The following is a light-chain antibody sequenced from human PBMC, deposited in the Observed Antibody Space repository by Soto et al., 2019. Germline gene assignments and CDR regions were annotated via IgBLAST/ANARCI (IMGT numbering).Light chain of an antibody. CDR2: AAS. CDR3: QQSYSSPST. V-gene: IGKV1-39*01. J-gene: IGKJ2*01. Sequence: DIQMTQSPSSLSASVGDRVTISCRASQSISTYLNWYRQKPGKAPELLIYAASSWHSGVPSRFSGSGSGTDFTLTISSLQPEDFSTYFCQQSYSSPSTFGQGTKVEIK. CDR1: QSISTY.